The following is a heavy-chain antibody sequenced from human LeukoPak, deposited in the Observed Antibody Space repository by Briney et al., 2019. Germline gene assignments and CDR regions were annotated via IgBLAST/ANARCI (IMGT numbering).Heavy chain of an antibody. D-gene: IGHD3-10*01. CDR3: ARGYGGITMVRGVNHNFDY. Sequence: PGGSLRLSCAASGFTFSSYSMNWVRQAPGKGLEWVSYISSSSTIYYADSVKGRFTISRDNAKNSLYLQMNSLRDEDTAVYYCARGYGGITMVRGVNHNFDYWGQGTLVTVSS. CDR1: GFTFSSYS. CDR2: ISSSSTI. V-gene: IGHV3-48*02. J-gene: IGHJ4*02.